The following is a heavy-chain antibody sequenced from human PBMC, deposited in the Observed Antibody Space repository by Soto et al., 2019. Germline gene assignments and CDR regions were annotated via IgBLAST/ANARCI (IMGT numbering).Heavy chain of an antibody. CDR1: GFTFSSYA. CDR2: ISYDGSNK. D-gene: IGHD5-18*01. J-gene: IGHJ4*02. V-gene: IGHV3-30-3*01. CDR3: ARDPSVDTAMVRVGYYFDY. Sequence: QVQLVESGGGVVQPGRSLRLSCAASGFTFSSYAMHWVRQAPGKGLEWVAVISYDGSNKYYADSVKGRFTISRDNSKNTLYLQMNSLRAEDTAVYYCARDPSVDTAMVRVGYYFDYWGQGTLVTVSS.